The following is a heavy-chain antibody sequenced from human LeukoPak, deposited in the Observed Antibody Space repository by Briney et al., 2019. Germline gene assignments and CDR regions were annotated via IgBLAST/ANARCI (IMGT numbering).Heavy chain of an antibody. J-gene: IGHJ4*02. CDR3: ARGYFDWLYPRGFDY. Sequence: WVRQPPGKGLEWIGSIYYSGSTYYNPSLKSRVTISVDTSKDQFSLKLSSVTAADTAVYYCARGYFDWLYPRGFDYWGQGTLVTVSS. CDR2: IYYSGST. V-gene: IGHV4-39*01. D-gene: IGHD3-9*01.